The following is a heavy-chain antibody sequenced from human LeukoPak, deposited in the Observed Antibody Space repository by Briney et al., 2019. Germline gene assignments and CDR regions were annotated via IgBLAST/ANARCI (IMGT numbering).Heavy chain of an antibody. V-gene: IGHV3-74*01. J-gene: IGHJ4*02. CDR3: ARDPSLTQYFDS. CDR2: INSDGSST. Sequence: GGSLRLSCAASGFTFTNYWMHWVRQAPGKGLVRVSRINSDGSSTSYADSVKGRFTISRDNAKNTLYLLMNSLRAEDTAVYFCARDPSLTQYFDSWGQGTLVTVSS. CDR1: GFTFTNYW.